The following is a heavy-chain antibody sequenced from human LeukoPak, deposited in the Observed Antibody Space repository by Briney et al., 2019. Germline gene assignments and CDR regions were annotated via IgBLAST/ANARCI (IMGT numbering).Heavy chain of an antibody. Sequence: GGSLRLSCAASGFTFSSYAMSWVRHATGKGLEWVSAISGSGGSTYYADSVKGRFTISRDNSKNTLYLQMNSLRAEDTAVYYCAKDAVGSGSTRGFDYWGQGTLVTVSS. J-gene: IGHJ4*02. CDR1: GFTFSSYA. D-gene: IGHD6-19*01. V-gene: IGHV3-23*01. CDR2: ISGSGGST. CDR3: AKDAVGSGSTRGFDY.